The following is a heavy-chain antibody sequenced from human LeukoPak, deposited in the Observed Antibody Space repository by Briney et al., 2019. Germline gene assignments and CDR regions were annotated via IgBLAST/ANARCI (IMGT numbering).Heavy chain of an antibody. J-gene: IGHJ4*02. D-gene: IGHD3-9*01. Sequence: DPSETLSLTCAVYGVSFSGYYWSWIRQPPGKGLEWMGEINHSGSTNYNPSLKSRVTISVDTSKNQFSLKLSSVTAADTAVYYRARGVLLGYFDWLGIDYWGQGTLVTVSS. V-gene: IGHV4-34*01. CDR2: INHSGST. CDR3: ARGVLLGYFDWLGIDY. CDR1: GVSFSGYY.